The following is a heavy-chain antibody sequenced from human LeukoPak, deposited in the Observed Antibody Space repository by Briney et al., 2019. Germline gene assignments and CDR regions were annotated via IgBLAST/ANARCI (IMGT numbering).Heavy chain of an antibody. CDR1: GYTFTSYD. Sequence: GASVKVSCKASGYTFTSYDINWVRQASGQGLEWMGWMNPNSGNTGYAQNFQGRVTLTRDTSTRTAYMELSSLRSEDTAVYYCARGSSNPPHFDYWGQGTLVTVSS. CDR2: MNPNSGNT. D-gene: IGHD6-6*01. V-gene: IGHV1-8*01. CDR3: ARGSSNPPHFDY. J-gene: IGHJ4*02.